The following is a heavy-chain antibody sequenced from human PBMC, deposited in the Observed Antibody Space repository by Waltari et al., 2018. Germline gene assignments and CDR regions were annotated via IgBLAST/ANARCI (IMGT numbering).Heavy chain of an antibody. CDR1: GGSISSYY. D-gene: IGHD3-22*01. Sequence: QVQLQESGPGLVKPSETLSLTCTVSGGSISSYYWSWIRQPPGKGLEWIGYIYYSGSTNYNPSLKSRVTISVDTSKNQFSLKLSSVTAADTAVYYCAREGDEYYYDSSYYFDYWGQGTLVTVSS. CDR2: IYYSGST. J-gene: IGHJ4*02. V-gene: IGHV4-59*01. CDR3: AREGDEYYYDSSYYFDY.